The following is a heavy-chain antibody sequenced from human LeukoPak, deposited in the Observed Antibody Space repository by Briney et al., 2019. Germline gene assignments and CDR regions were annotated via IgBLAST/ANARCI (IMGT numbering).Heavy chain of an antibody. Sequence: GGALRLSCAASGFTFSDYYMSWIRQAPGKGREWVSYISSSSSYIKYADSVKGRFTISRDNAKKSLYLQMNSLRAEDTAVYYCARARGDSRGYIPYYFDYWGQGTLVTVSS. J-gene: IGHJ4*02. CDR1: GFTFSDYY. V-gene: IGHV3-11*05. CDR3: ARARGDSRGYIPYYFDY. D-gene: IGHD3-22*01. CDR2: ISSSSSYI.